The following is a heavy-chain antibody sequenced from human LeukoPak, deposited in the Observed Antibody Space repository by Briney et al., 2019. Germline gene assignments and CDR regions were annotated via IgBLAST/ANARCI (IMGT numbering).Heavy chain of an antibody. Sequence: SETLSLTCSVSGGSISGFHWSWIRQTAGKGLEWIGRVSTSGSTSYNPSLESRVTMSADTSGIHFSLNLGSVTAADTAVYYCARDFSSTPRTGAFDIWGQGTMVTVSS. D-gene: IGHD2-2*01. CDR2: VSTSGST. V-gene: IGHV4-4*07. J-gene: IGHJ3*02. CDR3: ARDFSSTPRTGAFDI. CDR1: GGSISGFH.